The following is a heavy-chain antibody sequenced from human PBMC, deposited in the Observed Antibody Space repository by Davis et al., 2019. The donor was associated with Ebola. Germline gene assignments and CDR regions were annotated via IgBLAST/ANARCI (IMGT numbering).Heavy chain of an antibody. D-gene: IGHD3-3*01. CDR1: GFTFSHYD. Sequence: PGGSLRLSCAASGFTFSHYDMNWVRQAPGKGLEWVSSISSGSYYIYYADSLKGRFTISRDNAKNSLYLQMNTLRDEDTAVYYCACTIFGVVSTFDHWAREPWSPSPQ. V-gene: IGHV3-21*01. CDR3: ACTIFGVVSTFDH. J-gene: IGHJ4*02. CDR2: ISSGSYYI.